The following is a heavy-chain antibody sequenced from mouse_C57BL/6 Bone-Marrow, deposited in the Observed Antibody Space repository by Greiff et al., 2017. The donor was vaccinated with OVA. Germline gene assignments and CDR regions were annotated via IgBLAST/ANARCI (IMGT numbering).Heavy chain of an antibody. CDR1: GYTFTSYT. D-gene: IGHD2-3*01. J-gene: IGHJ2*01. Sequence: VQLKESGAELARPGASVKMSCKASGYTFTSYTMHWVKQRPGQGLEWIGYINPSSGYTKYNQKFKDKATLTADKSSSTAYMQLSSLTSEDSAVYYCARIYDGYYVEFDYWGQGTTLTVSS. V-gene: IGHV1-4*01. CDR2: INPSSGYT. CDR3: ARIYDGYYVEFDY.